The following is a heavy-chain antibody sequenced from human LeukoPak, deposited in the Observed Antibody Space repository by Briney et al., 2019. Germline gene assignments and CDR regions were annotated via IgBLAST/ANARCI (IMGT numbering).Heavy chain of an antibody. CDR2: IIPIFGTA. Sequence: ASVKVSCKASGGTFSSYAISWVRQAPGQGLEWMGGIIPIFGTANYAQKFQGRVTITADESTSTAYLELSSLRSEDTAVYYCARASDYGDYPDAFDIWGQGTMVTVSS. J-gene: IGHJ3*02. CDR1: GGTFSSYA. V-gene: IGHV1-69*13. CDR3: ARASDYGDYPDAFDI. D-gene: IGHD4-17*01.